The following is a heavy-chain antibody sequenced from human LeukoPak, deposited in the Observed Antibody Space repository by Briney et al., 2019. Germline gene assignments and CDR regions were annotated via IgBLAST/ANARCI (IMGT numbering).Heavy chain of an antibody. V-gene: IGHV4-34*01. CDR3: ARGSSSWYPGFVYYYYMDV. Sequence: PSETLSLTCAVYGGSFSSYYWSWIRQPPGKGLEWIGEINHSGSANYNPSLKSRVTISVDTSKNQFSLKLSSVTAADTAVYYCARGSSSWYPGFVYYYYMDVWGKGTTVTVSS. D-gene: IGHD6-13*01. CDR1: GGSFSSYY. CDR2: INHSGSA. J-gene: IGHJ6*03.